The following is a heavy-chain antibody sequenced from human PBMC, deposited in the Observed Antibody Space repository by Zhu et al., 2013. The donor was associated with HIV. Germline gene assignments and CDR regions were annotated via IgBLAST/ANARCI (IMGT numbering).Heavy chain of an antibody. J-gene: IGHJ2*01. D-gene: IGHD4-17*01. CDR3: ARGGKTTVTTSLDWYFDL. V-gene: IGHV1-2*02. CDR2: INPNSGGT. CDR1: GYTFTGYY. Sequence: QVQLVQSGAEVKKPGASVKVSCKASGYTFTGYYLHWVRQAPGQGLEWMGWINPNSGGTNYAQKFQGRVTMTRDTSISTAYMELSRLRSEDTAVYYCARGGKTTVTTSLDWYFDLWGRGTLVTVSS.